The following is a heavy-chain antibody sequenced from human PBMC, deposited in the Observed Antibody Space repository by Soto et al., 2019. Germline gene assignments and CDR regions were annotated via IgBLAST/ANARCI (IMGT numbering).Heavy chain of an antibody. CDR3: ARLEQQTYGMDV. CDR2: IYYSGST. CDR1: GGSISSGGYY. V-gene: IGHV4-31*03. Sequence: TLSLTCTVSGGSISSGGYYWSWIRQHPGKGLEWIGYIYYSGSTYYNPSLKSRVTISVDTSKNQFSLKLSSVTAADTAAYYCARLEQQTYGMDVWGQGTTVTVSS. J-gene: IGHJ6*02. D-gene: IGHD6-13*01.